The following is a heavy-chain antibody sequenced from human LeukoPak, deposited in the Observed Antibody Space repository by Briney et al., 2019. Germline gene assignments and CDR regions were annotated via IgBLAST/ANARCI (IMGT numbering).Heavy chain of an antibody. J-gene: IGHJ4*02. CDR3: ANNHYYGSGSFLYYFDY. D-gene: IGHD3-10*01. CDR2: ISGSGGST. V-gene: IGHV3-23*01. Sequence: GGSLRLSCAASGFTFSSYAMSWVRQAPGKGLEWVSTISGSGGSTYYADSVKGRFTISRDNSKNTLYLQMNSLRAEDTAVYYCANNHYYGSGSFLYYFDYWGQGTLVTVSS. CDR1: GFTFSSYA.